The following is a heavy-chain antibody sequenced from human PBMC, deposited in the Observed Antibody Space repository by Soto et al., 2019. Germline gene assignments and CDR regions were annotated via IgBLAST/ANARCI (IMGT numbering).Heavy chain of an antibody. CDR3: ARGGGSSSWYLA. J-gene: IGHJ4*02. V-gene: IGHV4-34*01. Sequence: SETLSLTCAVYGGSFSGYYWSWIRQPPGKGLEWIGEINHSGSTNYNPSLKSRVTISVDTSKNQFSLKLSSVTAADTAVYYCARGGGSSSWYLAWGQGTLVTVSS. CDR2: INHSGST. D-gene: IGHD6-13*01. CDR1: GGSFSGYY.